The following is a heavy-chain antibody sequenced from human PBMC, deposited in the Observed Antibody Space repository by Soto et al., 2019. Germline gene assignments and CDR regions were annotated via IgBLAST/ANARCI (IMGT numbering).Heavy chain of an antibody. CDR2: INHSGST. CDR1: GGSFSGYY. J-gene: IGHJ4*02. V-gene: IGHV4-34*01. CDR3: ARSPIVVVVAARVRDGYNSFDY. Sequence: QVQLQQWGAGLLKPSETLSLTCAVYGGSFSGYYWSWIRKPPGKGLEWIGEINHSGSTNYNPSLKSRVTISVDTSKNQFSLKLSSVTAADTAVYYCARSPIVVVVAARVRDGYNSFDYWGQGTLVTVSS. D-gene: IGHD2-15*01.